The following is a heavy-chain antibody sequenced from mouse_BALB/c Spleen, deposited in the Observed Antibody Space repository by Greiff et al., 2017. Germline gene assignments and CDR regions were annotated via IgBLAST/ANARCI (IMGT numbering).Heavy chain of an antibody. D-gene: IGHD1-1*01. CDR1: GYTFTDYV. CDR3: ARGSYYGSSYD. CDR2: IYPGSGST. Sequence: QVQLKESGPELVKPGASVKMSCKASGYTFTDYVISWVKQRTGQGLEWIGEIYPGSGSTYYNEKFKGKATLTADKSSNTAYMQLSSLTSEDSAVYFCARGSYYGSSYDWGQGTLVTVSA. J-gene: IGHJ3*01. V-gene: IGHV1-77*01.